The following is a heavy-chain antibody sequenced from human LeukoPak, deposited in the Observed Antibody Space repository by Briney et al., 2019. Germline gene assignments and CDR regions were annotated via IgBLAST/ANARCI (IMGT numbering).Heavy chain of an antibody. Sequence: PGGSLRLSCAASGFTFSSYAMSWVRQAPGKGLEWVSAISGSGGSTYCADSVKGRFTISRDNSKNTLYLQMNSLRAEDTAVYYCAKVRKGYYYDSSGYLFDYWGQGTLVTVSS. CDR3: AKVRKGYYYDSSGYLFDY. J-gene: IGHJ4*02. CDR2: ISGSGGST. CDR1: GFTFSSYA. V-gene: IGHV3-23*01. D-gene: IGHD3-22*01.